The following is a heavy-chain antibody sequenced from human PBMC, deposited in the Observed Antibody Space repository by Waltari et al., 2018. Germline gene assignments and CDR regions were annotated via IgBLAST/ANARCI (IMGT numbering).Heavy chain of an antibody. D-gene: IGHD3-10*01. J-gene: IGHJ4*02. Sequence: QVYLQESGPGLVKPSESLSLTCTGSGAPVQRTRYYGGWIRQPPGKGLEWLGSIYNRGTTYYNPSLKSRVTISVDASDKQFYLTLTSVTAADTAVYFCVRPPHCRGNTCTALWGQGALVTVSS. CDR3: VRPPHCRGNTCTAL. V-gene: IGHV4-39*01. CDR1: GAPVQRTRYY. CDR2: IYNRGTT.